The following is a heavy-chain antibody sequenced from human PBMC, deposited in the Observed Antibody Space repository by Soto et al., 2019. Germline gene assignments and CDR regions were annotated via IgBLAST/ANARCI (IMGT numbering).Heavy chain of an antibody. J-gene: IGHJ4*02. Sequence: ASVKVSCKASGGTFSSYAISWVRQAPGQGLEWMGGIIPIFGTANYVQKLQGRVTMTTDTSTSTAYLELRSLRSDDTAVYYCARDLNAIGDYSEYWGQGTLVTVSS. CDR3: ARDLNAIGDYSEY. CDR2: IIPIFGTA. V-gene: IGHV1-69*05. CDR1: GGTFSSYA. D-gene: IGHD1-1*01.